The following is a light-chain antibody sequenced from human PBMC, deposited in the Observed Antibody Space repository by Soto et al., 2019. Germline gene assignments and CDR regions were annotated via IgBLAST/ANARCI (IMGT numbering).Light chain of an antibody. Sequence: EIVMTQSPATLSVSQGERATLSCRASQSVSSNLAWYQQKPGQAPRLLIYGASTRATGIPARFSGSGSGTEFILTISSLQSEDFAVYYCQQYSKWPLTFGGGTKVDI. CDR2: GAS. J-gene: IGKJ4*01. CDR3: QQYSKWPLT. V-gene: IGKV3-15*01. CDR1: QSVSSN.